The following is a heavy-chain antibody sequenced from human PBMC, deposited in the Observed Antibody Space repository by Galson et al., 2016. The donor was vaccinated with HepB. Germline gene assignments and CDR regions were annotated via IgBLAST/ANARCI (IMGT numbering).Heavy chain of an antibody. V-gene: IGHV3-9*01. D-gene: IGHD1-1*01. CDR1: GFTFSGYS. J-gene: IGHJ4*02. CDR3: AKDIGAGNNFGLSRNY. Sequence: SLRLSCAASGFTFSGYSMHWVRQAPGKGLEWVSCITSNSGRIDYADSVKGRFTISRDSSKNPLYLQMNSLRVEDTALYYCAKDIGAGNNFGLSRNYWGQGTLVTVSS. CDR2: ITSNSGRI.